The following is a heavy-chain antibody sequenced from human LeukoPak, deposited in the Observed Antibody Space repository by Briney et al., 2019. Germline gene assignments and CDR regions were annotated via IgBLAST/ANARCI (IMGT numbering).Heavy chain of an antibody. J-gene: IGHJ6*02. CDR3: SREYFDWSRNYYYGMDV. CDR2: IWCDGSNK. Sequence: GGSLRLSCAASGFTFNNYGMHWVRQAPGKGLEWMALIWCDGSNKYYADSVKGRFTISRDNSKNTLYLQMNSLRAEDTAVYYCSREYFDWSRNYYYGMDVWGQGTTVTVSS. D-gene: IGHD3-9*01. CDR1: GFTFNNYG. V-gene: IGHV3-33*01.